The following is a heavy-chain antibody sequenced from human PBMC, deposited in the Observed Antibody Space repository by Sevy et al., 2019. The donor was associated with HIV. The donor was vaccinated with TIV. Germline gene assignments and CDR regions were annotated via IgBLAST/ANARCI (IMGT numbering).Heavy chain of an antibody. J-gene: IGHJ4*02. V-gene: IGHV4-39*01. CDR1: GGSIGSNSFY. Sequence: SETLSLTCTVSGGSIGSNSFYWGWIRQPPGKELEWIGTVSYGGSTYYNPSLRNPVTISVDASKNQFSLKLSPVTAADTAVYYCARQKVRSAYYYDTSGRQGKADFDSWGQGTLVTVSS. CDR2: VSYGGST. D-gene: IGHD3-22*01. CDR3: ARQKVRSAYYYDTSGRQGKADFDS.